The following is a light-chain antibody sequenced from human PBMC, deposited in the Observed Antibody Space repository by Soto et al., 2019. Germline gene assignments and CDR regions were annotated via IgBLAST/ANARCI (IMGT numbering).Light chain of an antibody. CDR1: QSVTGSK. V-gene: IGKV3-20*01. Sequence: EIVLTQSPGPLSLSPGTRATLSCRASQSVTGSKLAWFQQRPGQAPRLLIYGASTRATDIPARFSGTGSGTNYTLTISGLEPEDFVLYFCHQYGNSPFTFGQGTKLDIK. J-gene: IGKJ2*01. CDR2: GAS. CDR3: HQYGNSPFT.